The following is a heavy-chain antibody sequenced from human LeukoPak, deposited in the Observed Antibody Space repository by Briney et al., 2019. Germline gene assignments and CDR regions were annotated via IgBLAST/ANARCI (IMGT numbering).Heavy chain of an antibody. J-gene: IGHJ4*02. CDR1: GFTFSRYW. CDR3: AKAPARIVGAHFDY. D-gene: IGHD1-26*01. V-gene: IGHV3-74*01. Sequence: GGSLRLSCAASGFTFSRYWMHWVRQAPGKGLVCVSRINSDGSSTSYADSVKGRFTISRDNSKNTLYLQMNSLRAEDTAVYYCAKAPARIVGAHFDYWGQGTLVTVSS. CDR2: INSDGSST.